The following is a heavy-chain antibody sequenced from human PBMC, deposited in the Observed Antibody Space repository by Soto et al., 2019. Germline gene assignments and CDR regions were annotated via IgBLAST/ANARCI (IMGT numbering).Heavy chain of an antibody. Sequence: ASVKVSCKASGYMFISYVINWVLQAPGQGLEWMGWISAYNGNIKYAQNLQGRVTMTTDTSTSTAYMEMRSLRSDDTAVYYCASRPDSNYFNWFDPWGQGTLVTVSS. CDR3: ASRPDSNYFNWFDP. CDR1: GYMFISYV. V-gene: IGHV1-18*01. D-gene: IGHD4-4*01. J-gene: IGHJ5*02. CDR2: ISAYNGNI.